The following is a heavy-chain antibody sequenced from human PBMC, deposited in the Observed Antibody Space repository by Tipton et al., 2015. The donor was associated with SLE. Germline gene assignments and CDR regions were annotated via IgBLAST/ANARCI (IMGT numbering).Heavy chain of an antibody. J-gene: IGHJ4*02. D-gene: IGHD6-6*01. V-gene: IGHV3-11*06. Sequence: LSLTCSVSGGSIYDYYWSWIRQPPGKGLEWVSSISSSSSYIYYADSVKGRFTISRDNAKNSLYLQMNSLRVEDTAVYYCARDTGAARLFDFWGQGTLVTVSS. CDR2: ISSSSSYI. CDR1: GGSIYDYY. CDR3: ARDTGAARLFDF.